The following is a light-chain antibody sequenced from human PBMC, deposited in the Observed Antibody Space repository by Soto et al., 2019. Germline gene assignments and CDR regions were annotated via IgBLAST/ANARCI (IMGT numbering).Light chain of an antibody. V-gene: IGKV3-15*01. J-gene: IGKJ1*01. CDR1: QSVSIL. Sequence: EIGMTQSPATLSVSPVERATLSCIASQSVSILLAWYQQKPGQAPRLLIHGATTRATGIPARFSGAGSRTDSTLTLSRPQSEDFAVYFCQQYNKGPRTFGEGTKVDIK. CDR3: QQYNKGPRT. CDR2: GAT.